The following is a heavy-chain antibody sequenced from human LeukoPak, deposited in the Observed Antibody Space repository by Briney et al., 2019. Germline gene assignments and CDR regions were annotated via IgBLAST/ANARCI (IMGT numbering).Heavy chain of an antibody. CDR2: ISGSGDST. CDR1: GFTFSSYA. Sequence: GGSLRLSCAASGFTFSSYAMSWVRQAPGKGLEWVSAISGSGDSTYYADSVKGRFTISRDNSKNTLYLQMNSLRAEDTAVYYCAKGYYDYVWGSYYFDYWGQGTLVTVSS. D-gene: IGHD3-16*01. V-gene: IGHV3-23*01. J-gene: IGHJ4*02. CDR3: AKGYYDYVWGSYYFDY.